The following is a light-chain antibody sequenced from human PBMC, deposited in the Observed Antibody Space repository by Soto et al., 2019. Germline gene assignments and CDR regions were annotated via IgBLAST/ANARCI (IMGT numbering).Light chain of an antibody. CDR2: AAS. V-gene: IGKV1-39*01. CDR3: QQSYSFPIT. J-gene: IGKJ5*01. CDR1: QRISSY. Sequence: DIQMTQSPSSLSASLGDRVTITCRASQRISSYLNWYQQKVGKAPKVLIYAASRLQSGVPSRFSGSGSGTEFPLTISSLQPEDFANYCCQQSYSFPITFGQGTRLESK.